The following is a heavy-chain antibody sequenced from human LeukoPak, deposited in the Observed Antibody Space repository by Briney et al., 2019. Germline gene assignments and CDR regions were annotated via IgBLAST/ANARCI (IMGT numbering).Heavy chain of an antibody. Sequence: SETLSLTCTVSGGSTSSYYWSWIRQPPGKGLEWIGYIYYSGSTNYNSSLKSRVTISVDTSKNQFSLKLSSVTAADTAVYYCARTIWFGEYYYFDYWGQGTLVTVSS. CDR3: ARTIWFGEYYYFDY. CDR1: GGSTSSYY. V-gene: IGHV4-59*01. J-gene: IGHJ4*02. CDR2: IYYSGST. D-gene: IGHD3-10*01.